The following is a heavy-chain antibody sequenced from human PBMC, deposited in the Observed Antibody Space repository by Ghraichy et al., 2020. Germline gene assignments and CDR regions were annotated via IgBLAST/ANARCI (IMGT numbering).Heavy chain of an antibody. CDR1: GYTFTSYG. CDR2: ISAYNGNT. V-gene: IGHV1-18*01. J-gene: IGHJ6*02. Sequence: ASVKVSCKASGYTFTSYGISWVRQAPGQGLEWMGWISAYNGNTNYGQKLQGRVTMTTDTSTSTAYMELRSLRSDDTAVYYCARGSDYYGSAQPYGMDVWGQGTTVTVSS. CDR3: ARGSDYYGSAQPYGMDV. D-gene: IGHD3-10*01.